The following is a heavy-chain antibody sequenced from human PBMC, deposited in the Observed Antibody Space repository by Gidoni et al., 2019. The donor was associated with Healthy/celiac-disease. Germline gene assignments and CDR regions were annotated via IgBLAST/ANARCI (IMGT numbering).Heavy chain of an antibody. CDR2: ISYDGSNK. CDR1: GFTFSSYA. Sequence: QVQLVESGGGVVQPGRSLRLSCAAPGFTFSSYAMHWVRQAPGKGLEWVAVISYDGSNKYYADSVKGRFTISRDNSKNTLYLQMNSLRAEDTAVYYCARAPLSGYDWGIDYWGQGTLVTVSS. D-gene: IGHD5-12*01. V-gene: IGHV3-30-3*01. J-gene: IGHJ4*02. CDR3: ARAPLSGYDWGIDY.